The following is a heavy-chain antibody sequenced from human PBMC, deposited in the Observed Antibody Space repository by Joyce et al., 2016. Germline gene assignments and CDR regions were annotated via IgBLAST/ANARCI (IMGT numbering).Heavy chain of an antibody. J-gene: IGHJ6*03. CDR3: AKVAEGSAVYFYYMDV. CDR2: ISGSGGSI. CDR1: GFTFSSYA. Sequence: EVQLLESGGGLVQPAGSLRLSCAASGFTFSSYAMSWVRQAPGKGLEWVSVISGSGGSIYEADSVKGRFTFSRDNSTNTLYLQMNSLRAEDTAVYYCAKVAEGSAVYFYYMDVWGKGTTVTVSS. D-gene: IGHD6-6*01. V-gene: IGHV3-23*01.